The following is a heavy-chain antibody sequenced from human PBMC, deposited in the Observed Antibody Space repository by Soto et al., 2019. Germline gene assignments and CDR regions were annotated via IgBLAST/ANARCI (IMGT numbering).Heavy chain of an antibody. V-gene: IGHV4-31*03. CDR1: GGSINSGSYY. J-gene: IGHJ4*02. CDR3: ARWGDCSGGSCYLGLDY. D-gene: IGHD2-15*01. Sequence: KPSETLSLTCTVSGGSINSGSYYWSWVRQHPGKGLEWIGYISYSGITDYNPSLRSRVSISIDTSKNQFSLKLNSVTAADTAVYYCARWGDCSGGSCYLGLDYWGQGTLVTVSS. CDR2: ISYSGIT.